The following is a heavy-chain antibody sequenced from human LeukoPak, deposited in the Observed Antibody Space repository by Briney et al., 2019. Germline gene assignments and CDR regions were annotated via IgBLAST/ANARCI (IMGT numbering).Heavy chain of an antibody. J-gene: IGHJ4*02. CDR1: GFTFSDYY. CDR3: ARDGYYYDSSGYYYTEGH. Sequence: GGSLRLSCAASGFTFSDYYMSWIRQAPGKGLEWVSYISSSGNTIYYADSVKGRFTISRDNAKNSLYLQMNSLRAEDTAVYYCARDGYYYDSSGYYYTEGHWGQGTLVTVSS. D-gene: IGHD3-22*01. CDR2: ISSSGNTI. V-gene: IGHV3-11*04.